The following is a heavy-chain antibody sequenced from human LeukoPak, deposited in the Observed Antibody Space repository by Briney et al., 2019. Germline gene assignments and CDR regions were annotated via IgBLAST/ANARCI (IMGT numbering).Heavy chain of an antibody. J-gene: IGHJ4*02. D-gene: IGHD3-9*01. CDR3: ARDRVVLRYFDWLPDY. CDR2: ISYDGSNK. Sequence: GGSLRLSCAASGFTFSSYAMSWVRQAPGKGLEWVAVISYDGSNKYYADSVKGRFTISRDNSKNTLYLQMNSLRAEDTAVYYCARDRVVLRYFDWLPDYWGQGTLVTVSS. CDR1: GFTFSSYA. V-gene: IGHV3-30-3*01.